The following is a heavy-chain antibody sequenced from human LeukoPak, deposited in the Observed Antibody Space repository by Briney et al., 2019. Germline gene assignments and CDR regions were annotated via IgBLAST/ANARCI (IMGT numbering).Heavy chain of an antibody. CDR3: ARAKPDILTGYGY. Sequence: GGSLRLSCAASGFTFSSYSMNWVRQAPGKGLEWVSYISSSSSTIYYADSVKGRFTISRDNAKNSLYLQMNSLRAEDTAVYYCARAKPDILTGYGYWGQGTLVTVSS. J-gene: IGHJ4*02. CDR1: GFTFSSYS. V-gene: IGHV3-48*01. D-gene: IGHD3-9*01. CDR2: ISSSSSTI.